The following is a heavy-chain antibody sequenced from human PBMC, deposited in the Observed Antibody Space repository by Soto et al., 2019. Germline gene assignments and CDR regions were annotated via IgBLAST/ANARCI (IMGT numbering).Heavy chain of an antibody. J-gene: IGHJ4*02. Sequence: GGSLRLSCAASGFTVSSNYMSWVRQAPGKGLEWVSVIYSGGSTYYADSVKGRFTISRDNSKNTLYLQMNSLRAEDTAVYHCARAPYTHFAAAANFDYWGQGTLVTVSS. D-gene: IGHD6-13*01. CDR3: ARAPYTHFAAAANFDY. V-gene: IGHV3-53*01. CDR1: GFTVSSNY. CDR2: IYSGGST.